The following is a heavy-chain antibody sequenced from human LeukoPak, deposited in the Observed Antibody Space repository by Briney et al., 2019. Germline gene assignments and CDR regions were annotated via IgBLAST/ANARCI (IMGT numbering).Heavy chain of an antibody. V-gene: IGHV3-23*01. CDR3: ARALWFGEFLFDY. D-gene: IGHD3-10*01. CDR1: GFTFSSYA. J-gene: IGHJ4*02. Sequence: GGTLRLSCAASGFTFSSYAMSWVRQAPGKGLEWVSGISGSGGSTYYADFVRGRFTISRDNSKNTLYLQMNSLRAEDTAVYYCARALWFGEFLFDYWGQGTLVTVSS. CDR2: ISGSGGST.